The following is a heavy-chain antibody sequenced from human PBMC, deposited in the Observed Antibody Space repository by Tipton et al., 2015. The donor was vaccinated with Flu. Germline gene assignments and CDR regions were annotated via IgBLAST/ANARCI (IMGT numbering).Heavy chain of an antibody. CDR2: IYTSGST. Sequence: TLSLTCTVSGGSLSYYYWSWIRRSAGKGLEWIGRIYTSGSTNYNPSLKSRVTMSIDMSNKQISLKLTSVTAAVTAGYYCARDVNYNGYEEGVFNYWGQGTLVTVSS. V-gene: IGHV4-4*07. CDR3: ARDVNYNGYEEGVFNY. D-gene: IGHD5-12*01. J-gene: IGHJ4*02. CDR1: GGSLSYYY.